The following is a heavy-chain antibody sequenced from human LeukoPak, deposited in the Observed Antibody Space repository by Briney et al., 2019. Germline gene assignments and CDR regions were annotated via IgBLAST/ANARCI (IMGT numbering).Heavy chain of an antibody. CDR2: ISAYNGNT. Sequence: ASVKVSCKASGYTFTSYGISWVRQAPGQGLEWMGWISAYNGNTNYAQKLQGRVTMTTDTSTSTAYMELRSLRSDDTAVYYCARASYYYGSGSYLPSGAFDIWGQGTMVTVSS. D-gene: IGHD3-10*01. CDR3: ARASYYYGSGSYLPSGAFDI. CDR1: GYTFTSYG. V-gene: IGHV1-18*01. J-gene: IGHJ3*02.